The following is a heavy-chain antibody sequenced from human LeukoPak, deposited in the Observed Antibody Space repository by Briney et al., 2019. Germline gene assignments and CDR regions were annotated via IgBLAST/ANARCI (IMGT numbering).Heavy chain of an antibody. Sequence: RGSLRLSCAASGFTFSSYAMSWVRQAPGKGLEWVSAISGSGGSTYYADSVKGRFTISRDNSKNTLYLQMNSLRAEDTAVYYCAKDFSTRDIVVVPAAMVDYWGQGTLVTVSS. CDR2: ISGSGGST. J-gene: IGHJ4*02. CDR3: AKDFSTRDIVVVPAAMVDY. V-gene: IGHV3-23*01. D-gene: IGHD2-2*01. CDR1: GFTFSSYA.